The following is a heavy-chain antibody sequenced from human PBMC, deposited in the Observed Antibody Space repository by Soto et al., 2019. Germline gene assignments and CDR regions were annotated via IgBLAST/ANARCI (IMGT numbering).Heavy chain of an antibody. CDR1: GFTFSDYA. Sequence: QPGGSLKLSCAASGFTFSDYAMSWVRQAPGKGLEWVSAISGGDGRSTYYADSVKGRFTISRDNSKNTLYLQMNSLRAEDTAVYYCARDYATPIPLYFYDRGGPAFYTWGQGTMVTGS. V-gene: IGHV3-23*01. CDR3: ARDYATPIPLYFYDRGGPAFYT. CDR2: ISGGDGRST. D-gene: IGHD3-22*01. J-gene: IGHJ3*02.